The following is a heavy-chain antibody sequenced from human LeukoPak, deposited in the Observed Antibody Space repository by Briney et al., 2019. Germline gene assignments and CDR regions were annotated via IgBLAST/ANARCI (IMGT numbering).Heavy chain of an antibody. J-gene: IGHJ4*02. V-gene: IGHV4-59*08. CDR2: IYYSGST. CDR1: GDSISGNY. Sequence: SETLSLTCTVSGDSISGNYWTWIRQPPGKGLEWIGYIYYSGSTNYNASLKSRVTISVDTSKNQFSLKLSSVTAADTAVYCCARLGDGDNLRYFDYWGQGTLVTVSS. D-gene: IGHD5-24*01. CDR3: ARLGDGDNLRYFDY.